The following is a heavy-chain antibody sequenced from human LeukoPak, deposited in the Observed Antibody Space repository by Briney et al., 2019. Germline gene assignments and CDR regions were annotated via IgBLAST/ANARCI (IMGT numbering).Heavy chain of an antibody. V-gene: IGHV4-59*01. J-gene: IGHJ6*04. Sequence: SETLSLTCTVSGGSISSYYWSWIRQPPGKGLEWIGYIYYSGSTNYNPSLKSRVTISVDTSKNQFSLKLSSVTAADTAVYYCARVNRRNRVVVRWDGMDVWGKGTTVTVSS. CDR1: GGSISSYY. CDR2: IYYSGST. D-gene: IGHD2-15*01. CDR3: ARVNRRNRVVVRWDGMDV.